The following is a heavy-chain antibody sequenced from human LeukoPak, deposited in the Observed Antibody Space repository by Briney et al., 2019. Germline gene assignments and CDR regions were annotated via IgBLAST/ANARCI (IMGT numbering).Heavy chain of an antibody. Sequence: GASVNVSCKASGYTFTSYGISWVRQAPGQGLEWMGWISAYNGNTNYAQKLQGRVTMTTDTSTSTAYMELRSLRSDDTAVYYCAREWVVVVPAAMFGHNWFDPWGQGTLVTVSS. CDR3: AREWVVVVPAAMFGHNWFDP. CDR1: GYTFTSYG. CDR2: ISAYNGNT. V-gene: IGHV1-18*01. J-gene: IGHJ5*02. D-gene: IGHD2-2*01.